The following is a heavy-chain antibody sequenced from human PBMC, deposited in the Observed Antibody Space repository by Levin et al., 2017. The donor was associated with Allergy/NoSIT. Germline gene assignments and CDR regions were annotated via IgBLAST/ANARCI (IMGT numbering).Heavy chain of an antibody. Sequence: GESLKISCKASGYTFTSYYMHWVRQAPGQGLEWMGIINPSGGSTSYAQKFQGRVTMTRDTSTSTVYMELSSLRSEDTAVYYCAREIQVATIPYFDYWGQGTLVTVSS. CDR1: GYTFTSYY. CDR2: INPSGGST. CDR3: AREIQVATIPYFDY. D-gene: IGHD5-12*01. J-gene: IGHJ4*02. V-gene: IGHV1-46*01.